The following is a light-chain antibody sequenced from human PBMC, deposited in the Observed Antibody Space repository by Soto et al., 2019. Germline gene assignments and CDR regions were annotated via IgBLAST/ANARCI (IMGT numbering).Light chain of an antibody. Sequence: EIVLTQSPCTLSLSPGERATLSCRASHSVTSSFLAWFQQRPGQAPRLLIYGASSRATGIPDRFSGSGSGTDFTLTISRLEPEDFAVYYCQQYGTSPYTFGQGTKLEIK. CDR3: QQYGTSPYT. CDR2: GAS. V-gene: IGKV3-20*01. J-gene: IGKJ2*01. CDR1: HSVTSSF.